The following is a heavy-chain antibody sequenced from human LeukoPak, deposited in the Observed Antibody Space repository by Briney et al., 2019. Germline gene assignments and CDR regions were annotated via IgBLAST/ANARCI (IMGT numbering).Heavy chain of an antibody. CDR3: ARDRQPGDY. D-gene: IGHD6-13*01. CDR2: ISGSGGST. Sequence: GGSLRLSCAASGFTFSSYAMSWVRQAPGKGLEWVSAISGSGGSTYYADSVKGRFTISRDNARNSLYLQMNSLRAEDTAIYYCARDRQPGDYWGQGTLVTVSS. J-gene: IGHJ4*02. V-gene: IGHV3-23*01. CDR1: GFTFSSYA.